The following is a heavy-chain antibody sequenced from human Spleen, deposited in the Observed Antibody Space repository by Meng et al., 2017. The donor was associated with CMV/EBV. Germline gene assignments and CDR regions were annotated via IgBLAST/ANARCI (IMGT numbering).Heavy chain of an antibody. CDR1: GGSFRGYY. CDR3: ARGGYSYGRGWYFDL. CDR2: INHSGST. D-gene: IGHD5-18*01. Sequence: VYGGSFRGYYWSWIRQPPGKGLEWIGEINHSGSTNYNPSLKSRVTISVDTSKNQFSLKLSSVTAADTAVYYCARGGYSYGRGWYFDLWGRGTLVTVSS. J-gene: IGHJ2*01. V-gene: IGHV4-34*01.